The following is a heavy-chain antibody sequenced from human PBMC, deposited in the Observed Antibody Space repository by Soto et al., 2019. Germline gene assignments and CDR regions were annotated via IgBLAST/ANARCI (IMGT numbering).Heavy chain of an antibody. CDR3: AKEQQWLVHPYYFDY. D-gene: IGHD6-19*01. J-gene: IGHJ4*02. Sequence: GGSLRLSCAASGFTFSSYAMSWVRQAPGKGLEWVSAISGSGGSTYYADSVKGRFTISGDNSKNTLYLQMNSLRAEDTAVYYCAKEQQWLVHPYYFDYWGQGTLVTVSS. CDR1: GFTFSSYA. V-gene: IGHV3-23*01. CDR2: ISGSGGST.